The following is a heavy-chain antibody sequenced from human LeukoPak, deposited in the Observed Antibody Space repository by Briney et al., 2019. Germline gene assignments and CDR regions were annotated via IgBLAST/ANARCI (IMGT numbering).Heavy chain of an antibody. CDR2: INHSGST. D-gene: IGHD3-3*01. Sequence: SETLSLTCAVSGGSLSVYYWSWIRQPPGKGLEWIGEINHSGSTNYNPSLKSRVTISVDTSKNQFSLKLSSVTAADTAVYYCARSFTIFGVVMPDYWGQGTLVTVSS. V-gene: IGHV4-34*01. J-gene: IGHJ4*02. CDR1: GGSLSVYY. CDR3: ARSFTIFGVVMPDY.